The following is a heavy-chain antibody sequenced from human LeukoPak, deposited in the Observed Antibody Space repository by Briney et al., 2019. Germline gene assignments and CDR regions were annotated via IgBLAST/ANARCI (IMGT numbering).Heavy chain of an antibody. J-gene: IGHJ6*03. V-gene: IGHV1-8*03. Sequence: ASVKVSCKASGYTFTGYYMHWVRQAPGQGLGWMGWINPNSGNTGYAQKFQGRVTITRNTSISTAYMELSSLRSEDTAVYYCARADSGSYVVYYYYYMDVWGKGTTVTVSS. D-gene: IGHD1-26*01. CDR1: GYTFTGYY. CDR3: ARADSGSYVVYYYYYMDV. CDR2: INPNSGNT.